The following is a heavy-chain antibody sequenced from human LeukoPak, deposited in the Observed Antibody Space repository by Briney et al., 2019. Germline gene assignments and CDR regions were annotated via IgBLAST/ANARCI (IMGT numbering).Heavy chain of an antibody. CDR2: ISWNSGSI. CDR1: GFTCDDYA. Sequence: SLRLSGAAAGFTCDDYAMHWLRQAPGRGLEGVSGISWNSGSIGYADSAKGRFTISRDNAKNSLYLQMNSLRAEHTALYYCAKDIRHTAYYYMDVWGKGTTVTISS. V-gene: IGHV3-9*01. J-gene: IGHJ6*03. CDR3: AKDIRHTAYYYMDV. D-gene: IGHD2-21*01.